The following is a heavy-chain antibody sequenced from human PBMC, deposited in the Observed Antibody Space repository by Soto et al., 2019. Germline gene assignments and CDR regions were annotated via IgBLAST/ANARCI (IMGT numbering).Heavy chain of an antibody. CDR3: AKCVGWAPYY. CDR2: ISASDDNT. D-gene: IGHD2-2*03. J-gene: IGHJ4*02. V-gene: IGHV3-23*01. Sequence: EVQLLESGGGLVQPGGSLRLSCAASGFTFSSYVMSWVRQAPGKGLEWVSAISASDDNTYYADSVKGRFTISRDNSKNTLYLQMNSLRAEDTAVYYCAKCVGWAPYYWGQGTLVTFSS. CDR1: GFTFSSYV.